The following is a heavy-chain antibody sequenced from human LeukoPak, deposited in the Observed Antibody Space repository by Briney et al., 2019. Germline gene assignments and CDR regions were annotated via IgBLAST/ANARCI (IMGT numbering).Heavy chain of an antibody. CDR1: GGSVKIYY. CDR2: IYSSGGA. V-gene: IGHV4-59*02. CDR3: ARAVPVTMTDPFDR. J-gene: IGHJ3*01. Sequence: SETLSLTCTVSGGSVKIYYWNWIRQSPGKGLEWIGYIYSSGGAKYNPSLKNRVTISVDTSRNQFSLNLTSVTAADTDVYFCARAVPVTMTDPFDRWGQGTMVTVSS. D-gene: IGHD3-22*01.